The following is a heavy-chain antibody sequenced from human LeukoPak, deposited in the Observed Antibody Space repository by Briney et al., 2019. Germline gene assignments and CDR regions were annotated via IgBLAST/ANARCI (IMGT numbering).Heavy chain of an antibody. V-gene: IGHV1-24*01. CDR1: GYTLTELS. J-gene: IGHJ4*02. Sequence: ASVKVSCKVSGYTLTELSMHWVRQAPGKGLEWMGGFDPEDGETIYAQKFQGRVTMTEDTSTDTAYMELSSLRSEDTAVYYCATDLGRGKQQLADYFDYWGQGTLVTVSS. D-gene: IGHD6-13*01. CDR2: FDPEDGET. CDR3: ATDLGRGKQQLADYFDY.